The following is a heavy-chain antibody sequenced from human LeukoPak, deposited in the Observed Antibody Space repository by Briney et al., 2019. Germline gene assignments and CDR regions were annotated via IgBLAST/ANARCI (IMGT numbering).Heavy chain of an antibody. CDR2: IKENGIEK. CDR3: ARGPGDFDASDI. J-gene: IGHJ3*02. V-gene: IGHV3-7*01. D-gene: IGHD1-14*01. CDR1: GFIFSSYW. Sequence: GGSLRLSCEASGFIFSSYWMSWVRQAPGKGPEWVAHIKENGIEKRYADSVKGRFTISRDNVKQSLCLQMISLRAEDTAVYYCARGPGDFDASDIWGQGTVVSVSS.